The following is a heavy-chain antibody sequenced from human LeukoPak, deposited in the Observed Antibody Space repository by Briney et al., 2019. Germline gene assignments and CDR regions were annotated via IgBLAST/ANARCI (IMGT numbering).Heavy chain of an antibody. CDR2: ISSNSNI. Sequence: PGGSLRLSCAASGFTFSSYSMNWVRQAPGKGLEGVSSISSNSNIYYADSVKGRFTISRDNAKNSLYLQMNSLRAEDTAVYYCAREESSSSGYYFDYWGQGALVTVSS. D-gene: IGHD6-6*01. J-gene: IGHJ4*02. CDR1: GFTFSSYS. V-gene: IGHV3-21*01. CDR3: AREESSSSGYYFDY.